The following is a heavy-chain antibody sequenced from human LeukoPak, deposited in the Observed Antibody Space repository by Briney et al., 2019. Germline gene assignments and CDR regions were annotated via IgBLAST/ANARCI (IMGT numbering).Heavy chain of an antibody. V-gene: IGHV3-9*01. Sequence: GGSLRLSCAASGFTFDDYAMHWVRQAPGKGLEWVSGISWNSSSIGYADSVKGRFTISRDNAKNSLYLQMNSLRAEDTALYYCAKGPAGGPTAWGQGTLVTVSS. D-gene: IGHD2-8*02. CDR1: GFTFDDYA. CDR3: AKGPAGGPTA. CDR2: ISWNSSSI. J-gene: IGHJ5*02.